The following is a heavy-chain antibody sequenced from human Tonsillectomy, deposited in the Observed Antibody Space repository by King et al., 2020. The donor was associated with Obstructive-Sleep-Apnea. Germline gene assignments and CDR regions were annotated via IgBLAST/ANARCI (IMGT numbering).Heavy chain of an antibody. D-gene: IGHD3-22*01. J-gene: IGHJ4*02. Sequence: DVQLVESGGGLVQPGRSLRLSCAASGFNFDDYAMHWVRQVPGKGLEWVSGISWNSNSLGYADSVKGRFTISRDNAKNSLYLQMNSLRPEDTALYYCAKDWRRYYYYSSGHFDSWGQGTLVTVSS. CDR3: AKDWRRYYYYSSGHFDS. V-gene: IGHV3-9*01. CDR2: ISWNSNSL. CDR1: GFNFDDYA.